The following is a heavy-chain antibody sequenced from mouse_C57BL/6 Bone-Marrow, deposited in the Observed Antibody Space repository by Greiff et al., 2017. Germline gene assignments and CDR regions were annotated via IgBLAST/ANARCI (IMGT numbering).Heavy chain of an antibody. J-gene: IGHJ4*01. CDR1: GFSLTSYA. Sequence: VKLMESGPGLVAPSQSLSITCTVSGFSLTSYAISWVRQPPGKGLEWLGVIWTGGGTNYNSALKSRLRISKDNSKSQVFLKMNSLQTDDTARYYCARNGATVVASYYAMDYWGQGTSVTVSS. CDR2: IWTGGGT. V-gene: IGHV2-9-1*01. D-gene: IGHD1-1*01. CDR3: ARNGATVVASYYAMDY.